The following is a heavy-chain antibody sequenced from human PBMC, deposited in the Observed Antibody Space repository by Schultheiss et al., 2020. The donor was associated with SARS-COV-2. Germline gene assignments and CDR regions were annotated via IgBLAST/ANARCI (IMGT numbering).Heavy chain of an antibody. V-gene: IGHV1-69*13. CDR1: GGTFSSYG. J-gene: IGHJ4*02. CDR3: ARATPTGESDY. Sequence: SVKVSCKASGGTFSSYGISWVRQAPGQGLEWMGWISAYNGNTNYAQKFQGRVTITADESTSTAYMELSSLRSEDTAVYYCARATPTGESDYWGQGTLVTVSS. D-gene: IGHD7-27*01. CDR2: ISAYNGNT.